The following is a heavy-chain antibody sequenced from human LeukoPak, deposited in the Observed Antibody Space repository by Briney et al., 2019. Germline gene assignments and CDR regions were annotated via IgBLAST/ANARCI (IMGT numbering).Heavy chain of an antibody. Sequence: SETLSLTCAVYGVSFRGYYWSWIRQPPGKGLEWIGEIDHSGSTNYNPSLKSRVIISVDTSNNQFSLKLSSVTAADTAVYYCAGNIAARLDYWGQGTLVTVSS. D-gene: IGHD6-6*01. CDR3: AGNIAARLDY. V-gene: IGHV4-34*01. J-gene: IGHJ4*02. CDR2: IDHSGST. CDR1: GVSFRGYY.